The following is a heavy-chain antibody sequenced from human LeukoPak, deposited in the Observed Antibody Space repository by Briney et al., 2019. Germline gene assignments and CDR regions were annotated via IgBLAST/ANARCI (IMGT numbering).Heavy chain of an antibody. D-gene: IGHD3-22*01. CDR2: IYYSGST. CDR1: GGSISSSSYY. J-gene: IGHJ5*02. Sequence: PSETLSLTCTVSGGSISSSSYYWGWIRQPPGKGLEWIGSIYYSGSTYYNPSLKSRVTISVDTSKNQFSLKLSSVTAADTAVYYCARETYYYDSSGYHWFDPWGQGTLVTVSS. CDR3: ARETYYYDSSGYHWFDP. V-gene: IGHV4-39*07.